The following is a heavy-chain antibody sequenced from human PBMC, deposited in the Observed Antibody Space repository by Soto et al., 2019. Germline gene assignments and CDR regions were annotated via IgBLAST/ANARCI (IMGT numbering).Heavy chain of an antibody. CDR1: GGSISSGGYY. CDR3: ARRLYDTSGYRYFDF. J-gene: IGHJ4*02. D-gene: IGHD3-22*01. CDR2: IYYSGST. Sequence: SETLSLTCTVSGGSISSGGYYWSWIRQHPGKGLEWIGYIYYSGSTYYNPSLKSRVTISVDASKNQFSLKLSSVTASDTAMYYCARRLYDTSGYRYFDFWGQGTLVTVSS. V-gene: IGHV4-31*03.